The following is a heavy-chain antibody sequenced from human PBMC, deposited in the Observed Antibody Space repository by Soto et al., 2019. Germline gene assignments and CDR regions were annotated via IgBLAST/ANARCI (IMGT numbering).Heavy chain of an antibody. CDR1: GGSISSYY. V-gene: IGHV4-59*01. Sequence: QVQLQESGPGLVKPSETLSLTCTVSGGSISSYYWSWIRQPPGKGLEWIGYIYYSGSTNYNPSLNSLVTIPLHTSKNQFSLKLSSVTAADTAVYYCARRVVVSAPIWLAPWGQGTLVTVSS. J-gene: IGHJ5*02. CDR2: IYYSGST. D-gene: IGHD2-15*01. CDR3: ARRVVVSAPIWLAP.